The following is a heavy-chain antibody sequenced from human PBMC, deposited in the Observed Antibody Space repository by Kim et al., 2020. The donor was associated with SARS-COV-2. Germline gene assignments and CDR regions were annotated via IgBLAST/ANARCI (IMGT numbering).Heavy chain of an antibody. CDR3: TTDNSPRSYYYDSSLDY. J-gene: IGHJ4*02. V-gene: IGHV3-15*01. CDR2: IKSKTDGGTT. Sequence: GGSLRLSCAASGFTFSNAWMSWVRQAPGKGLEWVGRIKSKTDGGTTDYAAPVKGRFTISRDDSKNTLYLQMNSLKTEDTAVYYCTTDNSPRSYYYDSSLDYWGQGTLVTVSS. D-gene: IGHD3-22*01. CDR1: GFTFSNAW.